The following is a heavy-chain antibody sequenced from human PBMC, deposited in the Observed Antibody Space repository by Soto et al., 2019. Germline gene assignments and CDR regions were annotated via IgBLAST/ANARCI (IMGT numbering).Heavy chain of an antibody. CDR2: ISSSSSTI. J-gene: IGHJ3*02. D-gene: IGHD3-10*01. Sequence: GGSLRLSCAASGVTFSSYSMNWVRQAPGKGLEWVSYISSSSSTIYYADSVKGRFTISRDNAKNSLYLQMNSLRDEDTAVYYCARDINEYYYGSGSDYDAFDIWGQGTMVTVSS. CDR3: ARDINEYYYGSGSDYDAFDI. CDR1: GVTFSSYS. V-gene: IGHV3-48*02.